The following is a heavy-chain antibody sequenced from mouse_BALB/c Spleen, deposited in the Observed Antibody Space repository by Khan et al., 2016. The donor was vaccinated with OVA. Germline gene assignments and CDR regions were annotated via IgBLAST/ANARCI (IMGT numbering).Heavy chain of an antibody. J-gene: IGHJ3*01. D-gene: IGHD1-2*01. Sequence: QVQLKEYGAELARPGASVKLSCKASGYTFTDYYINWVKQRTGQGLEWIGEISPGSGDTYYNERFTGKATLTADKSSSTAYMQLSSLTSEASAVYFCARRNYFGYTFAYWGQGTLVTVSA. CDR1: GYTFTDYY. V-gene: IGHV1-77*01. CDR2: ISPGSGDT. CDR3: ARRNYFGYTFAY.